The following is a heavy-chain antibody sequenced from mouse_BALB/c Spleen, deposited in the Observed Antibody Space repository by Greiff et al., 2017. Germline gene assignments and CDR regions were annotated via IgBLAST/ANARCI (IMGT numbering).Heavy chain of an antibody. CDR1: GYTFTSYW. Sequence: QVQLQQPGAELVKPGASVKLSCKASGYTFTSYWMHWVKQRPGQGLECIGEINPSNGRTNYNEKFKSKATLTVDKSSSTAYMQLSSLTSEDSAVYYCARGDYDGYAMDYWGQGTSVTVSS. J-gene: IGHJ4*01. V-gene: IGHV1S81*02. CDR3: ARGDYDGYAMDY. CDR2: INPSNGRT. D-gene: IGHD2-4*01.